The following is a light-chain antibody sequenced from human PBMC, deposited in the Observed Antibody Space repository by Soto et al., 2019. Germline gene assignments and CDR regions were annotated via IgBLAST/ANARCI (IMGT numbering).Light chain of an antibody. CDR1: SSDIGSYDR. Sequence: QSALTQPASVSGSPGQSITISCTGTSSDIGSYDRVSWYQWHPDKAPNLIIYEDYRRPSQISHRFSGSKSGNTASLTISGLQAEDEDDYYCCSYAGSNIFAVFGGGTKLTVL. J-gene: IGLJ3*02. V-gene: IGLV2-23*01. CDR3: CSYAGSNIFAV. CDR2: EDY.